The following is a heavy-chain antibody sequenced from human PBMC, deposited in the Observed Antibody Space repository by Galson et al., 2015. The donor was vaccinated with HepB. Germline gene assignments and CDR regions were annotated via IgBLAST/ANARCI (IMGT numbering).Heavy chain of an antibody. Sequence: SVKVSCKASGYTFTGYYMHWARQAPGQGLEWMGWINPNSGGTNYAQKFQGWVTMTRDTSISTAYMELSRLRSDDTAVYYCARSYSYGPEYGMDVWGQGTTVTVSS. J-gene: IGHJ6*02. CDR3: ARSYSYGPEYGMDV. CDR1: GYTFTGYY. D-gene: IGHD5-18*01. V-gene: IGHV1-2*04. CDR2: INPNSGGT.